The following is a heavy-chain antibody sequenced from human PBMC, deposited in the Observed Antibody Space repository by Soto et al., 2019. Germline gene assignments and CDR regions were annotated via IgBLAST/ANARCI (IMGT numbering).Heavy chain of an antibody. CDR3: GRVSSTDHDRAVLD. CDR2: LSGNSGRT. CDR1: GYTFTNFG. V-gene: IGHV1-18*01. J-gene: IGHJ4*02. D-gene: IGHD2-21*02. Sequence: QVQLVQSGAEVKKPGASVKVSCKTSGYTFTNFGISWVRLAPGQGFEWLGWLSGNSGRTYYAQKFQGRVTMTRDTATNKAYMELSSLSSDDTAAFYCGRVSSTDHDRAVLDRGRGTLVTVSS.